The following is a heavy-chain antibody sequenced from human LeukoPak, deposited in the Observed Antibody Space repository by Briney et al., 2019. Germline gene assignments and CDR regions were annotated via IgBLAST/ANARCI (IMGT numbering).Heavy chain of an antibody. V-gene: IGHV1-18*01. CDR2: ISAYNGNT. J-gene: IGHJ4*02. CDR1: GYTFTSYG. Sequence: GASVKVSCKASGYTFTSYGVSWVRQAPGQGLEWMGWISAYNGNTDYPQRLQGRVTMTTDTSTNTAYMELRNLRSDDTAVYFCARDSDYYDSETALDYWGQGTLVTVSS. D-gene: IGHD3-16*01. CDR3: ARDSDYYDSETALDY.